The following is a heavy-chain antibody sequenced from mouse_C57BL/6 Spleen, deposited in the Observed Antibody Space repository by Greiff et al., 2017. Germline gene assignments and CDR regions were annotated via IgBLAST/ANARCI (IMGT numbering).Heavy chain of an antibody. CDR1: GYTFTSYW. D-gene: IGHD1-1*01. CDR3: ASGYYYGSSPHYFDY. V-gene: IGHV1-55*01. J-gene: IGHJ2*01. Sequence: QVQLQQPGAELVKPGASVKMSCKASGYTFTSYWITWVKQRPGQGLEWIGEIYPGSGSTNYNEKFKSKATLTVDTSSSTAYMQLSSLTSEDSAVYYCASGYYYGSSPHYFDYWGQGTTLTVSS. CDR2: IYPGSGST.